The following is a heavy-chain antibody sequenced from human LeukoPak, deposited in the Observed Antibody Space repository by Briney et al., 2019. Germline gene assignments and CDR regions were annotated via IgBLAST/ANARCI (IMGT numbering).Heavy chain of an antibody. CDR1: GGSFSGYY. D-gene: IGHD3-22*01. J-gene: IGHJ6*02. V-gene: IGHV4-34*01. Sequence: SETLSLTCAVYGGSFSGYYWSWIRQPPGKGLEWIGEINDYTGNTNYNPSLNSRVSISLEKSKNQFSLELRSVTAADTAVYYCARGRVAKIVVVHSFQYGMDVWGQGTTVTVSS. CDR3: ARGRVAKIVVVHSFQYGMDV. CDR2: INDYTGNT.